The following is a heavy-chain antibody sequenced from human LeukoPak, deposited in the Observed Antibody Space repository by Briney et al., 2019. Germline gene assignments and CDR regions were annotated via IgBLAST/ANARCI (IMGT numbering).Heavy chain of an antibody. Sequence: PGGSLRLSCAASGFPFRNHAMSWVRQPPGKGLEWVSAISNGKTYYADSARGRFTISRDDSKNMVYLQMNSLRVEDTARYYCVREAGYCASVCLKTNWFDPWGQGTLVTVSS. J-gene: IGHJ5*02. CDR3: VREAGYCASVCLKTNWFDP. V-gene: IGHV3-23*01. D-gene: IGHD2-15*01. CDR2: ISNGKT. CDR1: GFPFRNHA.